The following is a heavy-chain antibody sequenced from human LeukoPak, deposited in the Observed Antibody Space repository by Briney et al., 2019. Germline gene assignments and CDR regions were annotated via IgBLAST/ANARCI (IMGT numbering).Heavy chain of an antibody. V-gene: IGHV1-18*03. J-gene: IGHJ5*02. D-gene: IGHD1-20*01. Sequence: ASVKVSCKASGYTFSSYGVSWVRQAPGQGLEWMGWISGDNGNTNYAQNLQGRVIMTTDTSTSTAYMELRSLTSDDMAVYYCARDRIFGSNWFDPWGQGTLVTVSS. CDR2: ISGDNGNT. CDR1: GYTFSSYG. CDR3: ARDRIFGSNWFDP.